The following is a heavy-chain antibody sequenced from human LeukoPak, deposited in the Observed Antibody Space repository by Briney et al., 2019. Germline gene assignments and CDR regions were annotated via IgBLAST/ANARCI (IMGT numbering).Heavy chain of an antibody. Sequence: ASVKVSCTASGYTFTSYDINWVRQATGQGLEWMGWMNPNSGNTGYAQKFQGRVTMTRNTTISTAYMELSSLRSEDTAVYYCATQRPVYGIAAAGRLDPWGQGTLVTVSS. J-gene: IGHJ5*02. CDR1: GYTFTSYD. V-gene: IGHV1-8*01. CDR3: ATQRPVYGIAAAGRLDP. D-gene: IGHD6-13*01. CDR2: MNPNSGNT.